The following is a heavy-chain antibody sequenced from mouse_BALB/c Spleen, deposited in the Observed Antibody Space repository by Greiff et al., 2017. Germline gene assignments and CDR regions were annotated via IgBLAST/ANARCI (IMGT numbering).Heavy chain of an antibody. J-gene: IGHJ4*01. CDR2: FYPGSGSI. V-gene: IGHV1-62-2*01. D-gene: IGHD2-1*01. CDR3: ARHPRGYGNYEGAMDY. CDR1: GYTFTEYT. Sequence: VHLVESGAELVKPGASVKLSCKASGYTFTEYTIHWVKQRSGQGLEWIGWFYPGSGSIKYNEKFKDKATLTADKSSSTVYMELSRLTSEDSAVYFCARHPRGYGNYEGAMDYWGQGTSVTVSS.